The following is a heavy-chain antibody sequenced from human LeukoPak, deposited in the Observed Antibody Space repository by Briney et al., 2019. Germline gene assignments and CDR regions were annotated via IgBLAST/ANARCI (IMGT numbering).Heavy chain of an antibody. CDR3: ARGGSSGRNHFYY. CDR2: INPNSGDT. Sequence: ASVKVSCKASGYTFTGYYMHWVRQAPGQGLEWMGWINPNSGDTNYAQKFQGRVTMTRDTSISTAYMELRSLRSDDTAVYSCARGGSSGRNHFYYWGQGTLVTVSS. D-gene: IGHD1-14*01. J-gene: IGHJ4*02. V-gene: IGHV1-2*02. CDR1: GYTFTGYY.